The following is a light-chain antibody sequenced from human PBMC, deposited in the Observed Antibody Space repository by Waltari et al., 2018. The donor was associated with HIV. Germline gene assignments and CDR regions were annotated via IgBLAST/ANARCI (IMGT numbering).Light chain of an antibody. CDR3: CSYAGSYSWV. V-gene: IGLV2-11*01. CDR2: DVT. CDR1: RSDVGGYNH. J-gene: IGLJ3*02. Sequence: QSALTQPRSVSGSPGQSVTISCTGTRSDVGGYNHVSWYQQYPGKAPKFMIYDVTKRPSGVPDRFSGSKSGNTASLTISGLQAEDEAYYYCCSYAGSYSWVFGGGTKLTVL.